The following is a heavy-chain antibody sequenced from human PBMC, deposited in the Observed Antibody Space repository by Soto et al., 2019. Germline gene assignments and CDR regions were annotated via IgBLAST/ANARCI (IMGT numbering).Heavy chain of an antibody. D-gene: IGHD3-9*01. CDR2: ISGGGGGS. CDR1: GLTFSNYA. Sequence: GGSLRLSCTASGLTFSNYAMSWVRQAPGKGLEFVSFISGGGGGSYSADSVKGRFTVSRDNLKNTLSLQMNSLRVEDTAVYYCVKLLRSWYGHNALDVWGQGTTVTVSS. J-gene: IGHJ6*02. CDR3: VKLLRSWYGHNALDV. V-gene: IGHV3-23*01.